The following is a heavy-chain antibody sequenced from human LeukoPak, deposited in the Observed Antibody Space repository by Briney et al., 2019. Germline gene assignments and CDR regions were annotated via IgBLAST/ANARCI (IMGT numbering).Heavy chain of an antibody. CDR2: MNPNSGNT. V-gene: IGHV1-8*01. J-gene: IGHJ4*02. Sequence: ASVKVSCKASGYTFTSYEINWVRQATGQELEWMGWMNPNSGNTGYAQKFQGRVTMTRNTSISTAYMELSSVRSEDTAVYYCAREMVVAANFDYWGQGTLVTVSS. D-gene: IGHD2-15*01. CDR3: AREMVVAANFDY. CDR1: GYTFTSYE.